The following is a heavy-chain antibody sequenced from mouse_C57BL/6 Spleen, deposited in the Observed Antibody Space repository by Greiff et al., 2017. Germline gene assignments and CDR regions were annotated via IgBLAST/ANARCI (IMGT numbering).Heavy chain of an antibody. CDR2: IDPSDSYT. Sequence: QVQLQQPGAELVMPGASVKLSCKASGYTFTSYWMHWVKQRPGQGLEWIGEIDPSDSYTNYNQKFKGKSTLTVDKSSSTAYMQLSSLTSEDSAVYYCARFIEGFAYGGQGTLVTVSA. CDR3: ARFIEGFAY. J-gene: IGHJ3*01. D-gene: IGHD1-1*01. CDR1: GYTFTSYW. V-gene: IGHV1-69*01.